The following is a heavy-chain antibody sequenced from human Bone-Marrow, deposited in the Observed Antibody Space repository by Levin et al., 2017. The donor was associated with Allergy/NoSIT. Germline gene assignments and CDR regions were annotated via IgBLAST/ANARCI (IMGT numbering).Heavy chain of an antibody. V-gene: IGHV4-39*01. CDR2: ISNTGRN. J-gene: IGHJ4*02. D-gene: IGHD1-1*01. CDR3: ARHRGDNYWKPFDY. Sequence: SETLSLTCTISGASIGSRDSYWGWIRQPPGKGLEWLGTISNTGRNYYNPSLKSRVTISVDTSKKRVSLRLRSVTAADTALFFCARHRGDNYWKPFDYWGQGTLVTVSS. CDR1: GASIGSRDSY.